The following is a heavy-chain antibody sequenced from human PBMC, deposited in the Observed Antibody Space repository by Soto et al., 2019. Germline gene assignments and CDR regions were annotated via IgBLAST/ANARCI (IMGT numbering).Heavy chain of an antibody. CDR3: TRTDYGISSGCRVWFDY. J-gene: IGHJ5*01. Sequence: GGSLRLSCTSPGFSFGDYVMSWVRQAPGKGLEWVGFIRSRACGEATEYAASVRGRSTISRPDSRTTATLHMNSLRTEDTTGYYCTRTDYGISSGCRVWFDYWGQGALVTVSS. CDR1: GFSFGDYV. D-gene: IGHD3-3*01. CDR2: IRSRACGEAT. V-gene: IGHV3-49*04.